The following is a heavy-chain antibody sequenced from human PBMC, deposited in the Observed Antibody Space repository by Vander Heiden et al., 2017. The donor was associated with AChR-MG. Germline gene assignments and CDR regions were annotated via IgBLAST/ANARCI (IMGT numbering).Heavy chain of an antibody. Sequence: EVQIVASGGGLVQPGGSLRLSCAASGFTFASRWMDWVRLAPGKGLEWVANINEDGSQKYYVDSVKGRFTISRDNAKNSVYLQMNSLRAEDTAVYYCSRALEIWGPGTVVTVST. CDR3: SRALEI. J-gene: IGHJ3*02. V-gene: IGHV3-7*01. CDR2: INEDGSQK. CDR1: GFTFASRW.